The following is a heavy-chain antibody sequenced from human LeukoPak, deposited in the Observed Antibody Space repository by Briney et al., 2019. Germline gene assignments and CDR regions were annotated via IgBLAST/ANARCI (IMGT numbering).Heavy chain of an antibody. CDR2: ISAYNGNT. CDR1: GYTFTSYG. V-gene: IGHV1-18*01. D-gene: IGHD3-3*02. Sequence: ASVKVSCKASGYTFTSYGISWVRQAPGQGLERMGWISAYNGNTNYAQKLQGRVTMTTDTSTSTAYMELRSLRSDDTAVYYCARSFLAPYYYYYMDVWGKGTTVTVSS. CDR3: ARSFLAPYYYYYMDV. J-gene: IGHJ6*03.